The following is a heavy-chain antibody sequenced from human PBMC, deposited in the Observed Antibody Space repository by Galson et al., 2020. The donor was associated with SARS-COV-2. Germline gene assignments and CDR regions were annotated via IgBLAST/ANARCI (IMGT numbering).Heavy chain of an antibody. J-gene: IGHJ6*02. CDR3: AKDDPPEYQLLWGVYYYYGMDV. D-gene: IGHD2-2*01. CDR2: ISYDGSNK. Sequence: QLGESLKISCAASGFTFSSYGMHWVRQAPGKGLEWVAVISYDGSNKYYADSVKGRFTISRDNSKNTLYLQMNSLRAEDTAVYYCAKDDPPEYQLLWGVYYYYGMDVWGQGTTVTVSS. CDR1: GFTFSSYG. V-gene: IGHV3-30*18.